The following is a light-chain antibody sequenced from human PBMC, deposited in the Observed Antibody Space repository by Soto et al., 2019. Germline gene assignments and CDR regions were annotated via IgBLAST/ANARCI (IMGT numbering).Light chain of an antibody. J-gene: IGKJ1*01. CDR1: QNIHNH. Sequence: EILMTQSPATLSVSPGERVTLSCRASQNIHNHMSWFLQKPGQAPKLLIFGASIRATDIPDRFSGSGSGTDFTLTISRLEPEDFAVYYCQQYGSPWTFGQGTKVDIK. CDR3: QQYGSPWT. V-gene: IGKV3-20*01. CDR2: GAS.